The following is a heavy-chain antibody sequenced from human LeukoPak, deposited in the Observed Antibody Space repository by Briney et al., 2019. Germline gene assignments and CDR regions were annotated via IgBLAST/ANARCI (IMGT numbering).Heavy chain of an antibody. V-gene: IGHV3-30-3*01. CDR2: ISHDGSNK. J-gene: IGHJ4*02. Sequence: GGSLRLSCAASGFTFSNYAMHWVRQAPGKGLEWVAVISHDGSNKYYANSVKGRFTISRDNSKYTLYLQMNSLRAEDTAVYYCARDHYYGSGSYRFDYWGQGTLVTVSS. CDR1: GFTFSNYA. CDR3: ARDHYYGSGSYRFDY. D-gene: IGHD3-10*01.